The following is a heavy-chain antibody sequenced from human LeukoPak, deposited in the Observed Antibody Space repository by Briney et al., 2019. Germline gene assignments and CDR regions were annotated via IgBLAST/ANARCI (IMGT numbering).Heavy chain of an antibody. V-gene: IGHV3-23*01. CDR1: GLTFSIFA. Sequence: PGGSLTLSCAASGLTFSIFAMTWARRAPGKGREWVSGISGSGGRTFHADSVKGRFSISRDNSKNALYLQMNSQRGEDTAVYYCAKGGRWDYYDSSHWGRETIVRVSS. J-gene: IGHJ3*01. CDR3: AKGGRWDYYDSSH. D-gene: IGHD3-22*01. CDR2: ISGSGGRT.